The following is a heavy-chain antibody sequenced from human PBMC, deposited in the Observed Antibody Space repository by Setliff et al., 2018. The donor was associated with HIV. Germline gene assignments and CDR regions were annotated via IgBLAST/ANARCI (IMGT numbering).Heavy chain of an antibody. CDR3: ARVRTSYNFWVGDVFDP. Sequence: ASVKVSCKASGYNFTNYGINWVRQDPGQGLEWMGWINTNTGYPTYAQAFRGRFVLSLDTSVITAYLEISSLEAEDTAVYFCARVRTSYNFWVGDVFDPWGQGTLVTVSS. D-gene: IGHD1-1*01. V-gene: IGHV7-4-1*02. CDR2: INTNTGYP. CDR1: GYNFTNYG. J-gene: IGHJ5*02.